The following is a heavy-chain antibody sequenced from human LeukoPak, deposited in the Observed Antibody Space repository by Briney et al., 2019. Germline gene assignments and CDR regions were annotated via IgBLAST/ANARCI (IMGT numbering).Heavy chain of an antibody. J-gene: IGHJ4*02. CDR1: GFTFSTFA. D-gene: IGHD5-12*01. V-gene: IGHV3-21*01. CDR3: ARERGYSGYGDY. Sequence: GGSLRLSCAASGFTFSTFAMIWVRQPPGKGLEWVSSIFPSGGEIHYADSVRGRFTISRDNAKNSLYLQMNSLRAEDTAVYYCARERGYSGYGDYWGQGTLVTVSS. CDR2: IFPSGGEI.